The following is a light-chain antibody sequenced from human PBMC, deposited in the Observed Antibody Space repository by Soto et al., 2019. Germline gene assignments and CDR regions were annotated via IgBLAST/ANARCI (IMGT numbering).Light chain of an antibody. Sequence: EIVMTQSPATLSVSPGESATLSCRASQSVSSNLAWYQQKPGQAPRLLIYGASTSATGIPARFSGSGSGTELTLTISSLQSEVFAVYYCQQYNQWLPLTFGGGTKMEIK. CDR3: QQYNQWLPLT. V-gene: IGKV3-15*01. CDR2: GAS. CDR1: QSVSSN. J-gene: IGKJ4*01.